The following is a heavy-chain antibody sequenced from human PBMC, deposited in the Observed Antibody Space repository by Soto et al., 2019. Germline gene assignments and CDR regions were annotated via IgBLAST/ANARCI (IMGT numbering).Heavy chain of an antibody. CDR1: GYSFTSYW. CDR3: VSRARGSTGYSYALNAFDI. V-gene: IGHV5-51*01. D-gene: IGHD5-18*01. Sequence: PGESLKISCKGSGYSFTSYWIGWVRQMPGKGLEWMGIIYPDDSDTKYSPSFQGQVTISADKSISTAYLQWSSLKSSDTAIYYCVSRARGSTGYSYALNAFDIWGQGTMVTVSS. CDR2: IYPDDSDT. J-gene: IGHJ3*02.